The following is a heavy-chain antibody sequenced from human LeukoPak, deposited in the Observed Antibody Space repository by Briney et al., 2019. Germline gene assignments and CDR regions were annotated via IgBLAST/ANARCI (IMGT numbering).Heavy chain of an antibody. D-gene: IGHD3-10*01. CDR2: IYHSGST. CDR3: ARALLWFGEILD. J-gene: IGHJ4*02. V-gene: IGHV4-38-2*02. Sequence: SETLSLTCTVSGYSISSGYYWGWIRQPPGKGLEWIGYIYHSGSTYYNPSLKSRVTISVDRSKNQFSLKLSSVTAADTAVYYCARALLWFGEILDWGQGTLVTVSS. CDR1: GYSISSGYY.